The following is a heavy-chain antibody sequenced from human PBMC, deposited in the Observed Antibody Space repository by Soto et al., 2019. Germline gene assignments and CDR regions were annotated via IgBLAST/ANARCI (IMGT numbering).Heavy chain of an antibody. CDR2: VYYSGST. CDR3: ARQKYRDILTSYYYWYFNL. J-gene: IGHJ2*01. CDR1: GGSISTSSYY. Sequence: TLSLTCTVSGGSISTSSYYWGWVRQPPGKGLEWIGGVYYSGSTYYNPSLKSRVTISVDTSKNQFSLKLSSVTAADTAVYYCARQKYRDILTSYYYWYFNLWGRGTLVTVSS. V-gene: IGHV4-39*01. D-gene: IGHD3-9*01.